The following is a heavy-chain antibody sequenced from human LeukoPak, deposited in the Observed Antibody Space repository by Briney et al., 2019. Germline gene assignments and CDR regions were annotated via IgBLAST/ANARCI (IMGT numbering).Heavy chain of an antibody. CDR1: GGSLSTYY. J-gene: IGHJ3*02. CDR3: ARSRSGYSYDHAAFEI. V-gene: IGHV4-59*01. CDR2: IDYRGST. D-gene: IGHD5-18*01. Sequence: SETLPLTCTVSGGSLSTYYWSWIRQSPGKGLEWIAYIDYRGSTTYNPSLRSRVTISVDTSRNQFSLKLSSVTAADTAVYYCARSRSGYSYDHAAFEIWGQGTLVTVSS.